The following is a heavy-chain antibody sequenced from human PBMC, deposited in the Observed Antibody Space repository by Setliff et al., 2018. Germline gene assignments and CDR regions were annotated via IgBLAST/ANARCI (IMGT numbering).Heavy chain of an antibody. V-gene: IGHV4-61*02. Sequence: KASETLSLTCTVSGGSISSDSDYWSWIRQSAGKGLEWIGRIYASGSTEYNPSLGSRVTISVDTSKNQFSLNLVSLTAADTAVYYCTRGRSTGYNTWGQGLLVTVSS. CDR3: TRGRSTGYNT. CDR1: GGSISSDSDY. J-gene: IGHJ4*02. D-gene: IGHD1-1*01. CDR2: IYASGST.